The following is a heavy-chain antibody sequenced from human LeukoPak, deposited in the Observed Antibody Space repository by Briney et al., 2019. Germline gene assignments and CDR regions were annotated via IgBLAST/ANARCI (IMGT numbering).Heavy chain of an antibody. V-gene: IGHV1-46*01. D-gene: IGHD3-10*01. Sequence: GASVKVSCKASGYTFTSYYLYWVRQAPGQGLECMGIINPSGGSTNYAQKFQGRVTMTRDTSITTAYMELSSLRSDDTAVYYCARSGFGSGISFDLWGQGTLVTVSS. J-gene: IGHJ5*02. CDR3: ARSGFGSGISFDL. CDR2: INPSGGST. CDR1: GYTFTSYY.